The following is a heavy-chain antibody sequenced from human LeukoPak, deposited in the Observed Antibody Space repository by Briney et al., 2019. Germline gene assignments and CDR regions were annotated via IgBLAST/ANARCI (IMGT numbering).Heavy chain of an antibody. CDR2: IIPILDIT. D-gene: IGHD1-26*01. CDR1: GGTFNSDA. J-gene: IGHJ4*02. V-gene: IGHV1-69*04. Sequence: SVKVSCEASGGTFNSDAISWVRQAPGQGLEWMGRIIPILDITNYAQKFQGRVTITADKSTSTAYMELSSLRSEDTAVYYCARGLGWELLWGDYWGQGTLVTVSS. CDR3: ARGLGWELLWGDY.